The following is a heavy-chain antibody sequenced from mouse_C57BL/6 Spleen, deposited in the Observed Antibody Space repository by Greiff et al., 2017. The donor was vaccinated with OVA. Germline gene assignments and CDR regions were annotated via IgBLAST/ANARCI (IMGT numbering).Heavy chain of an antibody. J-gene: IGHJ3*01. CDR1: GFTFSSYG. CDR2: ISSGGSYT. CDR3: ARQKGFTTVVPFAY. V-gene: IGHV5-6*01. D-gene: IGHD1-1*01. Sequence: EVQLVESGGDLVKPGGSLKLSCAASGFTFSSYGMSWVRQTPDKRLEWVATISSGGSYTYYPDSVKGRFTISRDNAKNTLYLQMSSLKSEDTAMYYCARQKGFTTVVPFAYWGQGTLVTVSA.